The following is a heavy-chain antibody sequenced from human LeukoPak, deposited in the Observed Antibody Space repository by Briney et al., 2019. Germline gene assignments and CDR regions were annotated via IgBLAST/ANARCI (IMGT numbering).Heavy chain of an antibody. CDR2: INPNSGGT. CDR1: GYMFTGYY. V-gene: IGHV1-2*02. D-gene: IGHD1-14*01. Sequence: ASVKVSCKASGYMFTGYYMHWVRQAPGQGLEWMGWINPNSGGTNYAQKFQGRVTMTRDTSISTAYMELSRLRSDDTAVYYCARTKNLYPGWFDPWGQGTLVTVSS. CDR3: ARTKNLYPGWFDP. J-gene: IGHJ5*02.